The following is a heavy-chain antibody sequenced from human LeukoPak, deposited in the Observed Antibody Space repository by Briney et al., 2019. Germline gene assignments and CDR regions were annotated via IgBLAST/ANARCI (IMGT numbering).Heavy chain of an antibody. Sequence: GGSLRLSCAASGFSFSNYWMKWVRQDPGKGLEWVANINEDGSEKYYVDSVRGRFTISRDNAKNSLYLQMNSLRTEDTAIYYCARGGVRRGYYDYWGQGTLVTVSS. CDR1: GFSFSNYW. CDR3: ARGGVRRGYYDY. J-gene: IGHJ4*02. V-gene: IGHV3-7*01. D-gene: IGHD1-14*01. CDR2: INEDGSEK.